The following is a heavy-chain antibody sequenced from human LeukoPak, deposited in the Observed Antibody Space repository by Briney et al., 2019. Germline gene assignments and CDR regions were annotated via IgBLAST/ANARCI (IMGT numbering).Heavy chain of an antibody. Sequence: GGSLRLSCAASGFTFNSYWMNWVRQAPGKGLEWAANIKEDGSEKYYVDSVKGRFTISRDNAKNSLYLQMSSLRAEDTAVYYCARGADVWGQGTTVTVS. J-gene: IGHJ6*02. CDR3: ARGADV. V-gene: IGHV3-7*04. CDR2: IKEDGSEK. CDR1: GFTFNSYW.